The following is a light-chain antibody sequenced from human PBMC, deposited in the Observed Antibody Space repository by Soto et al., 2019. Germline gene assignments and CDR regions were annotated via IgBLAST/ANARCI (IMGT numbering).Light chain of an antibody. CDR1: SSDVGGYNY. V-gene: IGLV2-14*01. CDR3: SSYTSSSTLYV. CDR2: DVS. Sequence: SPLTQPSSVSGSPGQSITISCPGTSSDVGGYNYVSWYQQHPGKAPKLMIYDVSNRPSGVSNRFSGSKSGNTASLTISGLQAEDEADYYCSSYTSSSTLYVFGTGTKVTVL. J-gene: IGLJ1*01.